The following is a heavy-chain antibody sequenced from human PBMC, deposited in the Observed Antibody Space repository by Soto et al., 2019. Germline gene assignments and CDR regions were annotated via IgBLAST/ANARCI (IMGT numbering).Heavy chain of an antibody. Sequence: QVQLQESGPGLVKPSETLSLTCTVSGGSISSYYWSWIRQPPGKGLEWIGYIYYSGSTNYNPSLKSRVTISVDTSKNQFSLKLSSVTAADTAVYYCALMGGGNWYFDLWGRGTLVTVSS. J-gene: IGHJ2*01. CDR3: ALMGGGNWYFDL. CDR2: IYYSGST. CDR1: GGSISSYY. D-gene: IGHD2-8*01. V-gene: IGHV4-59*01.